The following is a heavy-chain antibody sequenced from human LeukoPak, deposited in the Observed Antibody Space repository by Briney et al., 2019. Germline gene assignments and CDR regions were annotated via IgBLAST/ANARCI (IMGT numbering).Heavy chain of an antibody. Sequence: GGSLRLSCAASGFTFSSYSMNWVREAPGKGLEWVSSTGSSSSYIYYADSVKGRFTISRDNSKNTLYLQLNRLRAEDTAVYYCAKHRGSSSGYYYYMDVWGKGTTVTVSS. CDR2: TGSSSSYI. J-gene: IGHJ6*03. V-gene: IGHV3-21*01. CDR1: GFTFSSYS. CDR3: AKHRGSSSGYYYYMDV. D-gene: IGHD6-6*01.